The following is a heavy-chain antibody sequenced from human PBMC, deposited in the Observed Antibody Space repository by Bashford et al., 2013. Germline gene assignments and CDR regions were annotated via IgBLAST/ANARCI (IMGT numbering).Heavy chain of an antibody. D-gene: IGHD1-14*01. J-gene: IGHJ6*02. Sequence: SETLSLTCAVSGGSISSGGYSWSWIRQPPGKGLEWIGYIYHSGSTYYNPSLKSRVTISVDRSKNQFSLRLSSVTAADTAIYYCARDRPTEITLKRRFYGFDVVGPRDHGHRLL. CDR1: GGSISSGGYS. CDR2: IYHSGST. CDR3: ARDRPTEITLKRRFYGFDV. V-gene: IGHV4-30-2*01.